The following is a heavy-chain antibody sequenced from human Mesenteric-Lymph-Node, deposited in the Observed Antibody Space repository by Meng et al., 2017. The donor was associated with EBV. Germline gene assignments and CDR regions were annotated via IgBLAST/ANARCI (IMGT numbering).Heavy chain of an antibody. CDR1: GGSITSSLFY. J-gene: IGHJ5*02. CDR2: ISYSGST. D-gene: IGHD6-13*01. V-gene: IGHV4-39*01. CDR3: ARSYQEQHLVYWFDP. Sequence: QWQLQWSGHGLVKPSETLSLTCTYSGGSITSSLFYWGWIRQPPGKGLEWIGTISYSGSTYYNPSLKSRVTMSVDTSKNQFSLNLSSVTAADTAVYYCARSYQEQHLVYWFDPWGQGALVTVSS.